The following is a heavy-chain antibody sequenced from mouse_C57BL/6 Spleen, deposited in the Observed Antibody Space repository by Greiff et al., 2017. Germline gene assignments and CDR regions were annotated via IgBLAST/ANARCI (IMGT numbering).Heavy chain of an antibody. Sequence: EVKLVASGGGLVQPGGSMKISCVASGFTFRNYWMNWVSQSPGKGLEWVAHISLKSDNYATHYAESVKWTFTISRYDSKRCVYLQMNNLMAEDTVMYYCTAYYDYYDARDYWGQGTSVTVSS. J-gene: IGHJ4*01. CDR3: TAYYDYYDARDY. CDR2: ISLKSDNYAT. V-gene: IGHV6-3*01. CDR1: GFTFRNYW. D-gene: IGHD2-4*01.